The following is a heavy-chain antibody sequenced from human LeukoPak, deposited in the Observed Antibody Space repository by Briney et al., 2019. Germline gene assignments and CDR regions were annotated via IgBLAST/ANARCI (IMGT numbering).Heavy chain of an antibody. CDR2: INPNSGGT. Sequence: GASVKVSCKASGYIFTGYYMHWVRQAPGQEREWMGRINPNSGGTNYEKEFQGRVTMTRDTSISTAYMELSRLRSDDAALYYCVRDGGYSGSYSYDYWGQGTLVTVSS. D-gene: IGHD1-26*01. CDR1: GYIFTGYY. V-gene: IGHV1-2*06. CDR3: VRDGGYSGSYSYDY. J-gene: IGHJ4*02.